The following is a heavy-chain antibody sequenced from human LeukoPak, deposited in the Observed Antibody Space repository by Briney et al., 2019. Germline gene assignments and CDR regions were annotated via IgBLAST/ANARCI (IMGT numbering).Heavy chain of an antibody. CDR1: GXTLSSFN. D-gene: IGHD6-19*01. CDR2: ISSRGSSI. V-gene: IGHV3-48*02. CDR3: ARTYNSGWYFDY. J-gene: IGHJ4*02. Sequence: GGSLRLSCATSGXTLSSFNMNWVRQAPGKGLEWVSYISSRGSSIYYADSVKGRFTISRDNAKNSLYLQMDSLSDDDTAVYYCARTYNSGWYFDYWGQGTLVTVSS.